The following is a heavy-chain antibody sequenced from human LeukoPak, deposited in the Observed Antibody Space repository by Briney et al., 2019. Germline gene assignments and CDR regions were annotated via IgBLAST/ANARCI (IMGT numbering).Heavy chain of an antibody. D-gene: IGHD2-15*01. CDR2: INPSGGST. CDR3: ARGGIGVVVAASHYYYYYGMDV. J-gene: IGHJ6*02. CDR1: GYTFTSYY. Sequence: ASVTVSCTASGYTFTSYYMHWVRQAPGQGLEWMGIINPSGGSTSYAQKFQGRVTMTRDTSTSTVYMELSSLRSEDTAVYYCARGGIGVVVAASHYYYYYGMDVWGQGTTVTVSS. V-gene: IGHV1-46*01.